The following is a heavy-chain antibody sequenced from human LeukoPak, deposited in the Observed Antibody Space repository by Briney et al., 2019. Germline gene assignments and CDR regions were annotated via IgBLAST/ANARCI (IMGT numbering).Heavy chain of an antibody. J-gene: IGHJ4*02. CDR3: ENSLPPVSTRNFFDF. CDR2: IYYNGRSGNT. V-gene: IGHV4-31*03. CDR1: DDSISRRGYY. Sequence: SETLSLTCSVSDDSISRRGYYWSWIRQRPGMGLEWMGYIYYNGRSGNTYYNFALKSRVTMSIDTGEKHFSLRLTSVTAADTGVFYCENSLPPVSTRNFFDFWGQGTLVIVSS. D-gene: IGHD5/OR15-5a*01.